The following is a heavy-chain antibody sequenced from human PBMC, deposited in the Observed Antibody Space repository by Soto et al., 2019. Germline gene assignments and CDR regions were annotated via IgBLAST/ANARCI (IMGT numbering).Heavy chain of an antibody. V-gene: IGHV3-21*01. D-gene: IGHD2-15*01. Sequence: KPGGSLRLSCAASGFIFTSYRMVWVRQAPGKGLEWVSSISSSSAFIYYADSVKGRFTISRDNARNSLYLQMNSLTSEDTAVYYCARDRSADRFVQYFQHWGPGTLVTVSS. CDR2: ISSSSAFI. J-gene: IGHJ1*01. CDR1: GFIFTSYR. CDR3: ARDRSADRFVQYFQH.